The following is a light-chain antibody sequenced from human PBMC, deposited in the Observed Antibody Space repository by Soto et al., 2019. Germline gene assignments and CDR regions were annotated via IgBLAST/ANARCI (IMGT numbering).Light chain of an antibody. V-gene: IGKV3D-20*02. Sequence: EIVLTQSPGTLSLSPGERATLSCRASQSVNSNFLAWYQQKPGQAPRLLISGASNRATGIPDRFSGSGSGTDFTLTISSLDPEDFAVYYCQQRSRWPPLTFGQGTRLEIK. CDR1: QSVNSNF. J-gene: IGKJ5*01. CDR3: QQRSRWPPLT. CDR2: GAS.